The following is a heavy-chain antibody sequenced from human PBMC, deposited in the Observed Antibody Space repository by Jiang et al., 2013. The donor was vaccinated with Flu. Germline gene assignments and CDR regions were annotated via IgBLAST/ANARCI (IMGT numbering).Heavy chain of an antibody. J-gene: IGHJ4*02. CDR2: IYHSGST. CDR3: ARAHIEWEVDY. Sequence: SGSGLVKPSETLSLTCAVSGYSISSGYYWGWIRQPPGKGLEWIGSIYHSGSTYYNPSLKSRVTISVDTSKNQFSLKLSSVTAADTAVYYCARAHIEWEVDYWGQGTLVTVSS. CDR1: GYSISSGYY. D-gene: IGHD1-26*01. V-gene: IGHV4-38-2*01.